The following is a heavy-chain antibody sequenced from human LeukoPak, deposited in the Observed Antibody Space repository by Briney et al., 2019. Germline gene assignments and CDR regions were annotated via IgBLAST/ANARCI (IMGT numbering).Heavy chain of an antibody. CDR1: GYTFTGYY. V-gene: IGHV7-4-1*02. CDR2: INTNTGNP. D-gene: IGHD3-22*01. Sequence: ASVKVSCKASGYTFTGYYMHWVRQAPGQGLEWMGWINTNTGNPTYAQGFTGRFVFSLDTSVSTAYLQISSLKAEDTAVYYCARDQDLVVIKADDAFDIWGQGTMVTVSS. J-gene: IGHJ3*02. CDR3: ARDQDLVVIKADDAFDI.